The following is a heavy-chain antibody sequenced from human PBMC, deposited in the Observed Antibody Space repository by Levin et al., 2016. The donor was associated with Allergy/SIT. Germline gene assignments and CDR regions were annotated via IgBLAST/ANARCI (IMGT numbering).Heavy chain of an antibody. CDR3: AHNKGLSVTAFDY. V-gene: IGHV2-26*01. D-gene: IGHD4-11*01. Sequence: RQAPGKALEWLAHIFSNDEKSYSTSLKSRLTISKDTSKSQVVLTMTNMDPVDTGTYYCAHNKGLSVTAFDYWGQGTLVTVSS. J-gene: IGHJ4*02. CDR2: IFSNDEK.